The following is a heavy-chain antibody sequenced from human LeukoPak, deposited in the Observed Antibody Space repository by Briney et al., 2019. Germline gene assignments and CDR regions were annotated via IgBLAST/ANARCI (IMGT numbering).Heavy chain of an antibody. D-gene: IGHD2-15*01. Sequence: GGSLRLSCAASGFPFSSYAMNWVRQAPGKGLEWVSIIFGADKNTTYYADSVKGRFTVSRDNSKNTLDLQMNSLRADDTAVYYCAKIMALYCSGGSCNEIDYWGQGTLVTVSS. CDR1: GFPFSSYA. CDR3: AKIMALYCSGGSCNEIDY. J-gene: IGHJ4*02. V-gene: IGHV3-23*01. CDR2: IFGADKNTT.